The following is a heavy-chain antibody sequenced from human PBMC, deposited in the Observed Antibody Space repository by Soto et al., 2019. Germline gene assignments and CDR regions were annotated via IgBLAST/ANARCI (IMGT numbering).Heavy chain of an antibody. D-gene: IGHD3-3*01. CDR2: IKIKTDGGTT. J-gene: IGHJ6*02. CDR1: TFAFRGGC. CDR3: TTDTSPVRFLEWLSDSQYGMDV. V-gene: IGHV3-15*07. Sequence: PGWCDSHRGALATFAFRGGCRICIRKAPGKVQEWVGRIKIKTDGGTTDYAAPVKGRFTISRDDSKNTLYLQMNSLKTEDTAVYYCTTDTSPVRFLEWLSDSQYGMDVWGQGTTVTVSS.